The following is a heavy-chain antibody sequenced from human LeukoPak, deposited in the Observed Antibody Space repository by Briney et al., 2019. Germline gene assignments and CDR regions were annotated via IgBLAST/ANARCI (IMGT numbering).Heavy chain of an antibody. D-gene: IGHD6-13*01. CDR3: ARAQQLAPPVDY. V-gene: IGHV1-2*02. Sequence: ASVKLSCKASGYTFTGYYMHWVRQAPGQGLEWMGWINPNSGGTNYAQKFQGRVTMTRDTSISTAYMELSRLRSDDTAVYYCARAQQLAPPVDYWGQGTLVTVSS. CDR1: GYTFTGYY. J-gene: IGHJ4*02. CDR2: INPNSGGT.